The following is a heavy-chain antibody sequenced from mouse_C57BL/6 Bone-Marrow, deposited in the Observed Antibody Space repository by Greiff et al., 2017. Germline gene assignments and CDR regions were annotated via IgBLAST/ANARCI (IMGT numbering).Heavy chain of an antibody. CDR3: ARQSEYYYGPFAY. D-gene: IGHD1-1*01. CDR2: ISSGGSYT. CDR1: GFTFSSYG. J-gene: IGHJ3*01. Sequence: EVKLMESGGDLVKPGGSLKLSCAASGFTFSSYGMSWVRQTPDKRLEWVATISSGGSYTYYPDSVKGRFTISRDNAKNTLYLQMSSLKSEDTAMYYCARQSEYYYGPFAYWGQGTLVTVSA. V-gene: IGHV5-6*01.